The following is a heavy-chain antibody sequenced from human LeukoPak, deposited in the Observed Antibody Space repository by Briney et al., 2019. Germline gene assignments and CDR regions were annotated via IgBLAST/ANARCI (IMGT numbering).Heavy chain of an antibody. V-gene: IGHV1-8*01. CDR3: TRGRRTMVRGGSYYCYYMDV. D-gene: IGHD3-10*01. J-gene: IGHJ6*03. CDR1: GYTFTSYD. Sequence: ASVKVSCKASGYTFTSYDINWVRQATGHGLEWMGWMNPNSGNTGYAQKFQGRVTMTRNTSITTTYMELSSLRSEDTAVYYCTRGRRTMVRGGSYYCYYMDVWGKATTVSV. CDR2: MNPNSGNT.